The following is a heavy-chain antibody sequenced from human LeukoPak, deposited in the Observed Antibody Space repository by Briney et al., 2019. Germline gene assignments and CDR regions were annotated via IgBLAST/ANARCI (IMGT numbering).Heavy chain of an antibody. V-gene: IGHV3-30-3*01. Sequence: GGSLRLSCAASGFTFSSYAMHWVRQAPGKGLEWVAVISYDGSNKYYADSVKGRFTISRDNSKNTLYLQMNSLRAEDTAVYYCARAGDCWGQGTLVTVSS. CDR3: ARAGDC. CDR2: ISYDGSNK. CDR1: GFTFSSYA. J-gene: IGHJ4*02.